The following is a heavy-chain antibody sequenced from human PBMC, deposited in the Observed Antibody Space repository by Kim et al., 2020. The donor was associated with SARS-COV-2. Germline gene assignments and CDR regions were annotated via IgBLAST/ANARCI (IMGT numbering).Heavy chain of an antibody. J-gene: IGHJ5*01. D-gene: IGHD3-16*01. CDR3: ARTLSRSHCYDP. Sequence: GGSLRLSCAASGFTFSTSLMNWVRQAPGKGLVWVSRIISGGSATSYADSVKGRFTISRDNSNNTLYLHLNSLRPEDTALCYCARTLSRSHCYDPWGQSTL. CDR2: IISGGSAT. CDR1: GFTFSTSL. V-gene: IGHV3-74*01.